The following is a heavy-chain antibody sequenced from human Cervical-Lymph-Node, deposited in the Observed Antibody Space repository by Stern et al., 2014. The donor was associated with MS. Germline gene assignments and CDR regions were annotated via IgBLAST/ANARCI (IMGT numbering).Heavy chain of an antibody. D-gene: IGHD4-17*01. Sequence: VQLLESGGGVVQPGRSLRLSCAASGFTFSSYGMHWVRQAPGKGLEWVAVISYDGSNKYYADSVKGRFTISRDNSKNTLYLQMNSLRAEDTAVYYCAKETTVTTQLGSDWGQGTLVTVSS. J-gene: IGHJ4*02. CDR3: AKETTVTTQLGSD. CDR1: GFTFSSYG. CDR2: ISYDGSNK. V-gene: IGHV3-30*18.